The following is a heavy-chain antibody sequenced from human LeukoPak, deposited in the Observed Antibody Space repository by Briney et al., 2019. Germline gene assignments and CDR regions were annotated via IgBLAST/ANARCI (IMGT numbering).Heavy chain of an antibody. CDR1: GYTLTNNG. CDR3: VRDQCTNGVCYLGY. CDR2: ISVDNGNT. V-gene: IGHV1-18*01. Sequence: ASVKVSCKASGYTLTNNGISWVRQAPGQGLEWMGWISVDNGNTIYAQKVQGRVTMTTETSTNTAYMELGSLRSDDTAVYYCVRDQCTNGVCYLGYWGQGTLVTVSS. J-gene: IGHJ4*02. D-gene: IGHD2-8*01.